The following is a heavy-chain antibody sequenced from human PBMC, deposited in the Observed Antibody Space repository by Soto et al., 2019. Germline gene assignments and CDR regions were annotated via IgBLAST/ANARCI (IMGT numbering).Heavy chain of an antibody. CDR3: ATAYDSSGYYLQFDY. D-gene: IGHD3-22*01. CDR2: INAGNGNT. J-gene: IGHJ4*02. V-gene: IGHV1-3*01. Sequence: ASVKVSCKASGYTFTSYAMHWVRQAPGQRLEWMGWINAGNGNTKYSQKFQGRVTITRDTSASTAYMELSSLRSEDTAVYYCATAYDSSGYYLQFDYWGQGTLVTVSS. CDR1: GYTFTSYA.